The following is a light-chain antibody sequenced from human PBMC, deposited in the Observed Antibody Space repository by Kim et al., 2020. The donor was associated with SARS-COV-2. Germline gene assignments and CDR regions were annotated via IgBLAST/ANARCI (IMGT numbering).Light chain of an antibody. CDR2: EVN. CDR3: SSYAGSRDEI. V-gene: IGLV2-8*01. CDR1: SNDIGRYNY. Sequence: QSALTQPPSAAGSPGQSVTISCTGRSNDIGRYNYVSWYQHHPGTAPKLMIYEVNKRPSGVPDRFSGSKSGNTASLTVSGLQAEDEADYYCSSYAGSRDEIFGGGTQLTVL. J-gene: IGLJ2*01.